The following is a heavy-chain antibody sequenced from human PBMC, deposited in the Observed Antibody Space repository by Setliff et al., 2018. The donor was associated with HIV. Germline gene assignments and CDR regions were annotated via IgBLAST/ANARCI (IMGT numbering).Heavy chain of an antibody. CDR1: GHSFHSYA. CDR2: IIPLFGSA. J-gene: IGHJ6*03. CDR3: AKDGPTVIEGSYMDV. Sequence: SVKVSCKASGHSFHSYAFSWVRQDPGQGLEWMGGIIPLFGSANYAQKFQGRVTITADESTSTVYMELSGLRFEDTAVYFCAKDGPTVIEGSYMDVWGKGTTVTVSS. V-gene: IGHV1-69*13. D-gene: IGHD4-4*01.